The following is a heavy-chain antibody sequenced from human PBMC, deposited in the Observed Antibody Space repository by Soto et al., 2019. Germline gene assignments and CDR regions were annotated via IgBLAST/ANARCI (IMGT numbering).Heavy chain of an antibody. Sequence: PSETLSLTCAVYGGSFSGYYWSWIRQPPGKGLEWIGEINHSGSTNYNPSLKSRVTISVDTSKNQFSLKLSSVTAADTAVYYCAREWQGLPFDYWGQGTLVTVSS. CDR2: INHSGST. CDR3: AREWQGLPFDY. CDR1: GGSFSGYY. J-gene: IGHJ4*02. V-gene: IGHV4-34*01. D-gene: IGHD2-8*01.